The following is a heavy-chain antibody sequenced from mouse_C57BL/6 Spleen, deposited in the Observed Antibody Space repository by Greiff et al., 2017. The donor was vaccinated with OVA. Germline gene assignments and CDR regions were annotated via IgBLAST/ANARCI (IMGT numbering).Heavy chain of an antibody. CDR2: IYPGDGDT. J-gene: IGHJ1*03. D-gene: IGHD2-1*01. V-gene: IGHV1-82*01. CDR1: GYAFSSSW. CDR3: ARCDGNWYFDV. Sequence: QVQLQQSGPELVKPGASVKISCKASGYAFSSSWMNWVKQRPGKGLEWIGRIYPGDGDTNYNGKFKGKATLTADKSSSTAYMQLSSLTSEDSAVYFCARCDGNWYFDVWGTGTTVTVSS.